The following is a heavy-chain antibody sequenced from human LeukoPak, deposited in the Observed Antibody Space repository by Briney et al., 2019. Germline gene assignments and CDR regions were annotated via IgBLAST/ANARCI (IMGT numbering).Heavy chain of an antibody. CDR3: VKDSSGYWDWGDS. CDR1: GFTFRSYA. J-gene: IGHJ4*02. V-gene: IGHV3-23*01. D-gene: IGHD3-22*01. CDR2: ISGSDSST. Sequence: PGGSLRLSCAASGFTFRSYAVSWVRQAPGKGLEWVSGISGSDSSTYHVDSVKGRFTISRDNSKNTLYLQMNSLRAEDTAVYYCVKDSSGYWDWGDSWGQGTLVTVSS.